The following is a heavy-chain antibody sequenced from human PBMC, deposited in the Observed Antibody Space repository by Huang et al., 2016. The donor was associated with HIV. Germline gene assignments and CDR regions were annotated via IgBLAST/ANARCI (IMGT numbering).Heavy chain of an antibody. V-gene: IGHV3-7*01. J-gene: IGHJ6*02. CDR1: TVTFSAYG. D-gene: IGHD2-8*01. CDR3: ATKADAMDV. CDR2: IRQDGSEK. Sequence: LVESGGGLVRPGGSLRLSCAGSTVTFSAYGMTWVRQSPGQGLEWVASIRQDGSEKHYVDSVEGRFNSSRDNGKKLLFLEMRSLGVDDTAVYFCATKADAMDVWGQGTTVIVSS.